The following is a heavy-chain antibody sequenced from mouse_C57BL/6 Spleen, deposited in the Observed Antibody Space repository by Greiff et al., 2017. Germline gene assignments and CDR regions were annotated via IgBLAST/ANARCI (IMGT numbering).Heavy chain of an antibody. J-gene: IGHJ1*03. CDR1: GYSITSGYD. Sequence: EVQLQESGPGMVKPSQSLSLTCTVTGYSITSGYDWHWIRHFPGNKLEWMGYISYSGSTNYNPSLNSRISITHDTSKNHFFLKLNSVTTEDTATYYCAREGIRKVYFDVWGTGTTVTVSS. V-gene: IGHV3-1*01. CDR3: AREGIRKVYFDV. CDR2: ISYSGST.